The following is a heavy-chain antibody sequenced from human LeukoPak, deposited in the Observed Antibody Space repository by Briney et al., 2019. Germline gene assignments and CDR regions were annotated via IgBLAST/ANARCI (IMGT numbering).Heavy chain of an antibody. CDR2: IIPIFGTA. J-gene: IGHJ2*01. CDR1: GGTFSSYA. Sequence: GASVKVSCKASGGTFSSYAISWVRQAPEQGLEWMGGIIPIFGTANYAQKFQGRVTITTDESTSTAYMELSSLRSEDTAVYYCSIAAAGPRIWRQYFDLWGRGTLVTVSS. CDR3: SIAAAGPRIWRQYFDL. V-gene: IGHV1-69*05. D-gene: IGHD6-13*01.